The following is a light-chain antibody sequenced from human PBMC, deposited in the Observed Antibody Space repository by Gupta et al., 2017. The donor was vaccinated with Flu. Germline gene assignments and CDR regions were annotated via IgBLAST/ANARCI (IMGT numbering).Light chain of an antibody. J-gene: IGLJ1*01. Sequence: QSALTQPPSASGSPGQSVTISCTGTSSDVGGHNYVSWYQHHPGKAPRLMIYEVTKRPSGVPDRFSGFKSGNTASLTVFGRQPEDEAEYYCTSYVGTNNLGVFGTGTKVTVL. V-gene: IGLV2-8*01. CDR3: TSYVGTNNLGV. CDR2: EVT. CDR1: SSDVGGHNY.